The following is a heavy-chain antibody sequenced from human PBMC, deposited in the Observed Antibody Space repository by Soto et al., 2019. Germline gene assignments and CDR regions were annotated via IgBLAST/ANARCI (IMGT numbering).Heavy chain of an antibody. CDR3: AKEGGYNSKARCFDY. CDR1: GFTFSSYG. D-gene: IGHD5-12*01. V-gene: IGHV3-30*18. J-gene: IGHJ4*01. CDR2: ISYDGSNK. Sequence: QVQLVESGGGVVQPGRSLRLSCAASGFTFSSYGMHWVRQAPDKGLEWVAVISYDGSNKYYADSVKGRFTISRDNSKNTLYLQMNSLRAEDTAVYYCAKEGGYNSKARCFDYWGHGTLVTVSS.